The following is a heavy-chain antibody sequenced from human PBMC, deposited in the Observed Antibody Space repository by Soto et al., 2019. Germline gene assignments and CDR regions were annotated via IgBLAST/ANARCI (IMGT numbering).Heavy chain of an antibody. D-gene: IGHD2-15*01. Sequence: QVHLQESGPGLVKPSQTLYLSCTVCGVSITGGGYDYSWIRQPPGKGLEWLGYILYSGSTLYNPSLRSRLTLSADTSKNHLSLNLNSVTAPDTAVYYCARGGGSGHWFDPWGQGILVTVSS. J-gene: IGHJ5*02. V-gene: IGHV4-31*03. CDR3: ARGGGSGHWFDP. CDR1: GVSITGGGYD. CDR2: ILYSGST.